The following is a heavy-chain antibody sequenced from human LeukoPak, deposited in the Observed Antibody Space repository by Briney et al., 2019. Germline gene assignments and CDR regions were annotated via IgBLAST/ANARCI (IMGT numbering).Heavy chain of an antibody. CDR1: GGSIRSYY. V-gene: IGHV4-4*07. Sequence: SETLSLTCTVSGGSIRSYYWSWIRQPAGKGLEWIGRIYTSGSTNYTPSLKSRVTMSVDTSKNQFSLKLSSVTAADTAVYYCAREGITGTTGDAFDIWGQGTMVTVSS. CDR3: AREGITGTTGDAFDI. D-gene: IGHD1-7*01. CDR2: IYTSGST. J-gene: IGHJ3*02.